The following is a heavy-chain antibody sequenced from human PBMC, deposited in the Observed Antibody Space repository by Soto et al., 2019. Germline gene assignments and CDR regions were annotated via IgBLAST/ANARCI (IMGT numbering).Heavy chain of an antibody. J-gene: IGHJ5*02. D-gene: IGHD3-9*01. CDR1: GYTFTSYA. V-gene: IGHV1-3*01. Sequence: ASVKVSCKASGYTFTSYAMHWVRQAPGQRLEWMGWINAGNGNTKYSQKFQGRVTITRDTSASTAYMELSSLRAEDTAVYYCAGHIFDWLDTSETGHNWFDPWAQGTLVTVSA. CDR3: AGHIFDWLDTSETGHNWFDP. CDR2: INAGNGNT.